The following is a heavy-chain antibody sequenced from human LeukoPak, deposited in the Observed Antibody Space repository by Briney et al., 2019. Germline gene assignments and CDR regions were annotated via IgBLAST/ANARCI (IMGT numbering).Heavy chain of an antibody. CDR3: ATAGVVAAPYHYYYYYMDV. Sequence: ASEKVSCKVSGYTLTQLSMHWVRQAPGKGLEWMGGFDPEDGETIYAQKFQGRVTMTEDTSTDTAYMELSSLRSEETAVYYCATAGVVAAPYHYYYYYMDVWGKGTTVTVSS. CDR1: GYTLTQLS. V-gene: IGHV1-24*01. D-gene: IGHD2-15*01. CDR2: FDPEDGET. J-gene: IGHJ6*03.